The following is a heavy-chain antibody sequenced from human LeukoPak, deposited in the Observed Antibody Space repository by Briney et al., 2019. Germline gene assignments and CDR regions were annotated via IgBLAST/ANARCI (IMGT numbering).Heavy chain of an antibody. CDR1: GYSFTSYW. CDR3: RRWSGNTYGYDY. CDR2: IDPSDSYT. Sequence: RGESLKISCKGSGYSFTSYWISWVRQMPGKGLEWMGRIDPSDSYTDYSPSFQGHVTISTDKSISTAYLQWSSLKASDTAMYYCRRWSGNTYGYDYWGQGTLVTVSS. V-gene: IGHV5-10-1*01. J-gene: IGHJ4*02. D-gene: IGHD5-18*01.